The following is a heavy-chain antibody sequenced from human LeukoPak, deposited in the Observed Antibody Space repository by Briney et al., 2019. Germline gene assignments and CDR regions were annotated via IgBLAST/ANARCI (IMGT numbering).Heavy chain of an antibody. CDR1: AYSFSTYW. CDR3: ARRSSVGSWYFDY. D-gene: IGHD6-13*01. CDR2: IYPDNSDT. Sequence: GESLKISCQGSAYSFSTYWIGWVRQMPGKGLEWMGIIYPDNSDTRYSPSFQGQVTISADKSISTAYLQWSSLKASDTAMYYCARRSSVGSWYFDYWGQGTLVTVSS. V-gene: IGHV5-51*01. J-gene: IGHJ4*02.